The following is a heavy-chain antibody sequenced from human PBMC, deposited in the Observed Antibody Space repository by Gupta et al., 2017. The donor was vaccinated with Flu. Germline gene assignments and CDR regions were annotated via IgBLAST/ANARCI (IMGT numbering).Heavy chain of an antibody. D-gene: IGHD4-17*01. CDR2: INRDGSVI. Sequence: EVQLVESGGGLVQPGGSLRLSCGASGFTLSDYWMSWVRQAPGKGPELVANINRDGSVINYRDFVRGRFTISRDNAKNAVYFQMNSLRVDDTAVYYCARDVGSGDYDSWGQGTLVTVSS. CDR3: ARDVGSGDYDS. J-gene: IGHJ5*01. CDR1: GFTLSDYW. V-gene: IGHV3-7*01.